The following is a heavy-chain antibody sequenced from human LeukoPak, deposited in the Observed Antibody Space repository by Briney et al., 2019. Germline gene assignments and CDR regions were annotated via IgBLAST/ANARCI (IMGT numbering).Heavy chain of an antibody. CDR2: ISYHGNNE. CDR1: GFTFSSYA. Sequence: GRSLRLSCAASGFTFSSYAMHWVRQGPGKGLEWVGTISYHGNNEYYADYVKGRFTISRDNSKNTLYLQMNSLRTEDTAAYYCARDRVQLWNYVMDVWGQGTTVTVSS. V-gene: IGHV3-30-3*01. D-gene: IGHD1-1*01. J-gene: IGHJ6*02. CDR3: ARDRVQLWNYVMDV.